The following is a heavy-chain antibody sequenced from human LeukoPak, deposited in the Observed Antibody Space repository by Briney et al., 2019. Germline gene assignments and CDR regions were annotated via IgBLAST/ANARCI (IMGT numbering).Heavy chain of an antibody. V-gene: IGHV3-30*04. D-gene: IGHD3-22*01. J-gene: IGHJ4*02. CDR3: ATGDDTSGPDLYYFDF. CDR1: GLTFSSYV. Sequence: GGSLRLSCAASGLTFSSYVMHWVRQAPGKGLEWVAVISRDGRTNYCADSVKGRFTISRDNSKNTLYVQMNSLRAEDTAVYYCATGDDTSGPDLYYFDFWGQGTLVTVSS. CDR2: ISRDGRTN.